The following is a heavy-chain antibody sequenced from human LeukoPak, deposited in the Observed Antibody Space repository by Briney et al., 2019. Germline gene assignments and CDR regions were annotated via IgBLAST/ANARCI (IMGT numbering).Heavy chain of an antibody. Sequence: ASVKFSCKASGYTFTSYGIGWVRPAPGQGLEWMGWISAYNGNTNYAQKLQGRVTMTTDTSTSTAYMELRSLRSDDTAVYYCARGSQLPKWGQFDYWGQGTLVTVSS. J-gene: IGHJ4*02. CDR1: GYTFTSYG. CDR2: ISAYNGNT. V-gene: IGHV1-18*01. CDR3: ARGSQLPKWGQFDY. D-gene: IGHD2-2*01.